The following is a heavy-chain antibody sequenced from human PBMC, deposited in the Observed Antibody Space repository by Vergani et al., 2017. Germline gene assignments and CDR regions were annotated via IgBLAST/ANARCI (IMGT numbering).Heavy chain of an antibody. CDR2: IDHTGRP. Sequence: QVQLQESGPGLLKPSETLSLTCVVNGGSFTSYHWTWIRQSPGEGLEWVGDIDHTGRPDYNPSLKSRLTMSVDKSRNQFSLTLKSVTATDTAIYFCARVNTETNGHLYYYYYMDVWGQGTAVTVS. V-gene: IGHV4-34*10. J-gene: IGHJ6*03. CDR3: ARVNTETNGHLYYYYYMDV. D-gene: IGHD4-11*01. CDR1: GGSFTSYH.